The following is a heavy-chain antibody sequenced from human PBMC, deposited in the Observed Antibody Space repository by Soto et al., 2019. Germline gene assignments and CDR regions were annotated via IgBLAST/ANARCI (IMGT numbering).Heavy chain of an antibody. D-gene: IGHD2-2*01. CDR2: IDKSGGDT. J-gene: IGHJ4*02. CDR3: AKDTYSRSWYF. CDR1: GFTFTNYL. V-gene: IGHV3-23*05. Sequence: EVQLLESGGDLVQPGGSLRLSCAASGFTFTNYLMTWVRQAPGKGLEWVSSIDKSGGDTYYADSVKGRFTISRDKSKNPLYLQMNGLRAEDTALYYCAKDTYSRSWYFWGQGTLVTVSS.